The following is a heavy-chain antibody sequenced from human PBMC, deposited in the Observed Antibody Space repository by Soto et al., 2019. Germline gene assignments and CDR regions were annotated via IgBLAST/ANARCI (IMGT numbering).Heavy chain of an antibody. D-gene: IGHD4-17*01. Sequence: QVQLVQSGAEVKKPGSSVKVSCQASGGTFSSYAISWVRQAPGQGLEWMGGIIPIFGTANYEQKFQGRVTITADESTSTAYMELSILRSEDTAVYYCARSTLTDNYFDYCGQVTLVTVSS. CDR2: IIPIFGTA. CDR3: ARSTLTDNYFDY. J-gene: IGHJ4*02. V-gene: IGHV1-69*01. CDR1: GGTFSSYA.